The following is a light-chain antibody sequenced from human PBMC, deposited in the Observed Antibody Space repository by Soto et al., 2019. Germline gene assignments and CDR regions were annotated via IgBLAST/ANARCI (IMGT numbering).Light chain of an antibody. CDR2: RNN. J-gene: IGLJ2*01. CDR3: GGWDDSLSGPV. Sequence: QSVLTHPPSASGTPGQRVNISCSGSSSNIGSNYVYWYRQFPGTAPKLLIQRNNQRPSGFPARFSGSKSGTSASLAISGLRSEDEADYYCGGWDDSLSGPVFGGGTKLTVL. CDR1: SSNIGSNY. V-gene: IGLV1-47*01.